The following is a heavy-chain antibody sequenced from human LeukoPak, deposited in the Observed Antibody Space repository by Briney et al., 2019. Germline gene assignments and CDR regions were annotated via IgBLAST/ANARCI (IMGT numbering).Heavy chain of an antibody. V-gene: IGHV1-69*13. CDR2: IIPIFGTA. D-gene: IGHD3-22*01. CDR1: GGTFSSYA. J-gene: IGHJ4*02. CDR3: ARTYESSGYFDY. Sequence: GASVKVSCKASGGTFSSYAINWVRQAPGQGLEWMGGIIPIFGTANYAQEFQGRVTITADESTSTAYMELSSLRSEDTAVYYCARTYESSGYFDYWGQGTLVTVSS.